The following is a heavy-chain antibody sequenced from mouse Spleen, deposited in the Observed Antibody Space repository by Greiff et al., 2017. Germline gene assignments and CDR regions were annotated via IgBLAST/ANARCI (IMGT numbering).Heavy chain of an antibody. CDR1: GYTFTDYE. D-gene: IGHD4-1*01. V-gene: IGHV1-15*01. CDR3: ARRGWDEEGY. J-gene: IGHJ2*01. Sequence: VKLMESGAELVRPGASVTLSCKASGYTFTDYEMHWVKQTPVHGLEWIGAIDPETGGTAYNQKFKGKAILTADKSSSTAYMQLSSLTSEDSAVYYCARRGWDEEGYWGQGTTLTVSS. CDR2: IDPETGGT.